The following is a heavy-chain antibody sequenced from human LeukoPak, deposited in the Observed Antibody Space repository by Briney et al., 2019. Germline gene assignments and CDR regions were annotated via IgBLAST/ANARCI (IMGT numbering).Heavy chain of an antibody. V-gene: IGHV3-33*01. CDR2: IWYDGSNE. Sequence: PGRSLRLSCAASGFTFSSYGMHWVRQAPGKGLEWVAVIWYDGSNEYYADSVKGRFTISRDNSKNTLYLQMNSLRAEDTAVYYCARDFVVETAMVLDYWGQGTLVTVSS. CDR3: ARDFVVETAMVLDY. CDR1: GFTFSSYG. J-gene: IGHJ4*02. D-gene: IGHD5-18*01.